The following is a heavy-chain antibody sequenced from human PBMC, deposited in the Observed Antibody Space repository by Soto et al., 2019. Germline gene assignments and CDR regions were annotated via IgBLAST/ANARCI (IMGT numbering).Heavy chain of an antibody. D-gene: IGHD2-15*01. Sequence: PGESLKISCKGSGYSYTSYWIGWVRQRPGRGLEWMGIINPADSETNYSPSFQGQVTISADRSTSTSFLQWSSLKASDTAMSYCLTRAEGRTGAGSCYGACEVWG. CDR3: LTRAEGRTGAGSCYGACEV. CDR1: GYSYTSYW. CDR2: INPADSET. V-gene: IGHV5-51*01. J-gene: IGHJ6*01.